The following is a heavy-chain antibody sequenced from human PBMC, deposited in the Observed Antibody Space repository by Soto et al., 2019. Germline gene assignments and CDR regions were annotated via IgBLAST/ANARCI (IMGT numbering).Heavy chain of an antibody. Sequence: QVQLVQSGAEVKKPGASVKVSCKASGYTFTSYGISWVRQAPGQGLEWMGWISAYNGNTNYAQKPQGTVTMTTDTSTSTASMELMSLRSDDTDVYSCARDGPMDRAFDIWGQGTMVTVSS. CDR2: ISAYNGNT. V-gene: IGHV1-18*01. CDR3: ARDGPMDRAFDI. D-gene: IGHD3-10*01. J-gene: IGHJ3*02. CDR1: GYTFTSYG.